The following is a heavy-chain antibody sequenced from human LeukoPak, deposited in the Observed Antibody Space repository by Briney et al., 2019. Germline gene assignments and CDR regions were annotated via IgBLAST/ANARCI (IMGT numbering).Heavy chain of an antibody. CDR3: ARVPYCSGGSCYSYDYYGMDV. CDR2: IYSGGST. V-gene: IGHV3-53*01. CDR1: GFTVSSNY. Sequence: PGGSLRLSCAAPGFTVSSNYMSWVRQAPGKGLEWVSLIYSGGSTYYADSVKGRFTISRDNSKNTLYLQMNSLRAEDTAVYYCARVPYCSGGSCYSYDYYGMDVWGQGTTVTVSS. D-gene: IGHD2-15*01. J-gene: IGHJ6*02.